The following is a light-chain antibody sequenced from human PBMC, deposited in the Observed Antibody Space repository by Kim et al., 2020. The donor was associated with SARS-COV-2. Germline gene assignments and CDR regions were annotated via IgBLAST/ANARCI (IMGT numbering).Light chain of an antibody. CDR3: QQYYSTPRT. J-gene: IGKJ4*01. V-gene: IGKV4-1*01. CDR2: WAS. CDR1: QSVLYSSNNNNY. Sequence: RATINCKSSQSVLYSSNNNNYLAWYQQKPGQPPKLLIYWASTRESGVPDRFSGSGSGTDFILTISSLQAEDVAVYYCQQYYSTPRTFGGGTKLEI.